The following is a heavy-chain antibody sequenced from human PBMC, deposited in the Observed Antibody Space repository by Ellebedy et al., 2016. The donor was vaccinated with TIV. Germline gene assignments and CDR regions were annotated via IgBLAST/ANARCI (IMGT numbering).Heavy chain of an antibody. V-gene: IGHV4-30-2*01. Sequence: SETLSLXXAVSGGSISSGGYSWSWIRQPPGKGLEWIGYIYHSGSTYYNPSLKSRVTISVDRSKNQFSLKLSSVTAADTAVYYCARGATMVRGVIPYYGMDVWGQGTTVTVSS. D-gene: IGHD3-10*01. CDR2: IYHSGST. CDR1: GGSISSGGYS. J-gene: IGHJ6*02. CDR3: ARGATMVRGVIPYYGMDV.